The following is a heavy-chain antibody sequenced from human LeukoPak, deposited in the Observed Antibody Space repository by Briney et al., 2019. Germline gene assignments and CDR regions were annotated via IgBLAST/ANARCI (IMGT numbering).Heavy chain of an antibody. D-gene: IGHD1-1*01. CDR2: INQDGSEK. J-gene: IGHJ4*02. CDR3: ARDTAGNDY. V-gene: IGHV3-7*01. Sequence: GGSLRLSCAASGFTFSSYWMSWVSQAPGKGLEWVAKINQDGSEKYYVDSVKGRFTISRDNAKISLYLQMSSLRAEDTAVYYCARDTAGNDYWGQGTLVTVSS. CDR1: GFTFSSYW.